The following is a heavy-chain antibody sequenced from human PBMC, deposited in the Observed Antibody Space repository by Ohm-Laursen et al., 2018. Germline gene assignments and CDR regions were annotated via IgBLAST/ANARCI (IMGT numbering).Heavy chain of an antibody. J-gene: IGHJ4*02. D-gene: IGHD3-3*01. Sequence: SLRLSCAASGFNFSAYGMHWVRQAPGKGLEWVAVVSYDGSEKYYAEFVKGRFTISRDNSKNTLYLQMNSLRAEDTAVYYCAKDLRILRVLEWSCPEIGHWGQGSLVTVSS. CDR2: VSYDGSEK. CDR3: AKDLRILRVLEWSCPEIGH. V-gene: IGHV3-30*18. CDR1: GFNFSAYG.